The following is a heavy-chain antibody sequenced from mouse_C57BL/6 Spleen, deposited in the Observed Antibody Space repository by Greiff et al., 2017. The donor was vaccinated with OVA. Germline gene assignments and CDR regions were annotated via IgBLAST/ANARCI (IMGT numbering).Heavy chain of an antibody. CDR1: GFTFSDYG. CDR2: ISSGSSTI. D-gene: IGHD4-1*01. J-gene: IGHJ3*01. Sequence: EVKLEESGGGLVKPGGSLKLSCAASGFTFSDYGMHWVRQAPEKGLEWVAYISSGSSTIYYADTVKGRFTISRDNAKNTLFLQMTSLRSEDTAMYYCARDGTRIWFAYWGQGTLVTVSA. V-gene: IGHV5-17*01. CDR3: ARDGTRIWFAY.